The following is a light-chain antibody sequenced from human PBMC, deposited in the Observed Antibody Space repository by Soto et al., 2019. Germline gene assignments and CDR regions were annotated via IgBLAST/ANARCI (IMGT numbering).Light chain of an antibody. CDR3: QQYNTYWT. V-gene: IGKV1-5*03. CDR1: QSISTW. CDR2: RAS. Sequence: DLQMTQSPFTLSASVGDRVTITCRASQSISTWLAWFQQKPGKAPNLLIYRASRLESGVPSRFSGSGSGTEFTLTISGLQPDDFATYYCQQYNTYWTFGQGTKVEV. J-gene: IGKJ1*01.